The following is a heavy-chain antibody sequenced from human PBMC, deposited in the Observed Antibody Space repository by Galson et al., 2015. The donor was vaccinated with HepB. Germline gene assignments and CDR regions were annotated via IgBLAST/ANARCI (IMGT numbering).Heavy chain of an antibody. J-gene: IGHJ6*02. CDR3: ARAHGSSYTLDV. V-gene: IGHV1-2*02. Sequence: SVKVSCKASGYIFTTYYLHWVRQAPGQGPEWMGWINPESGGTNYAQKFQGRFTMTRDTSLSTVYMELSRLRSDDTAVYSCARAHGSSYTLDVWGQGTTVIVSS. CDR1: GYIFTTYY. D-gene: IGHD2-2*02. CDR2: INPESGGT.